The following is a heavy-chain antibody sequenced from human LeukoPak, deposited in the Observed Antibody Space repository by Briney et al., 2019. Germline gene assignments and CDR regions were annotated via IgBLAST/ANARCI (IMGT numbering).Heavy chain of an antibody. CDR3: ARVTTEDKLRYFDWLLYPGFDY. J-gene: IGHJ4*02. D-gene: IGHD3-9*01. CDR2: IIIISGYI. Sequence: GGSLRLSCVASGFTFISYILSWVREAPEGGLGWVSSIIIISGYIYYADSVKGRFTISRDNAKNSRYLQMNSVRAKDTAVYYCARVTTEDKLRYFDWLLYPGFDYWGQGTLVTVSS. V-gene: IGHV3-21*01. CDR1: GFTFISYI.